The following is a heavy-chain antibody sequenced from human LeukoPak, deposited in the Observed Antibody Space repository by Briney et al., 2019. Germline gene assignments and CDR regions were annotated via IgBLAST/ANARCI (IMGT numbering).Heavy chain of an antibody. V-gene: IGHV1-8*01. Sequence: ASVKVSCKASGYTFTNYNIDWVRQATGQGLEWMGWINPNSGRAGCVQKFQGRVNITRDTSISTAYMELSSLRSEDTAVYYCARDYFPLAARPEAVDYWGQGTLVTVSS. CDR1: GYTFTNYN. CDR2: INPNSGRA. CDR3: ARDYFPLAARPEAVDY. D-gene: IGHD6-6*01. J-gene: IGHJ4*02.